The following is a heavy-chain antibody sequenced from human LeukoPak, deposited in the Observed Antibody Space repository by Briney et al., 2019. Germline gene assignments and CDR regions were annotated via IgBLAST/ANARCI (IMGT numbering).Heavy chain of an antibody. CDR3: TTVYYDILTGYFFDY. Sequence: GGSLRLSCAASGFTFSNAWMSWVRQAPGKGLEWVGRIKSKTDGGTTDYAAPVKGRFTISRDDSKNTLYLQMNSLKTEDTAVYYCTTVYYDILTGYFFDYWGQGTLVTVSS. CDR2: IKSKTDGGTT. D-gene: IGHD3-9*01. J-gene: IGHJ4*02. CDR1: GFTFSNAW. V-gene: IGHV3-15*01.